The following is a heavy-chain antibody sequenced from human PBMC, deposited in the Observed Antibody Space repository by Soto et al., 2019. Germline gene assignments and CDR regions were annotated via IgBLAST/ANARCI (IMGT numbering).Heavy chain of an antibody. CDR1: GFSFSDYY. J-gene: IGHJ4*01. V-gene: IGHV3-11*01. Sequence: GGSLRLSCAASGFSFSDYYMSWIRQAPGEGLEWISYISGGGHSINYADSVKGRFTISRDNAKNSLYLQMNSLRAEDTAMYFCARDTSRVLIMTGIRIFDSWGQGNLVTVSS. CDR3: ARDTSRVLIMTGIRIFDS. D-gene: IGHD2-21*02. CDR2: ISGGGHSI.